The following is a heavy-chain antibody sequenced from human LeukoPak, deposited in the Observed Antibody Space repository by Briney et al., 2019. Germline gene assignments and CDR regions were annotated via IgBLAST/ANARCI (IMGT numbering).Heavy chain of an antibody. D-gene: IGHD3-10*01. V-gene: IGHV1-18*01. J-gene: IGHJ3*02. CDR3: PSQLGEFLPYGAFDI. Sequence: ASVKVSCKASGYTFTSYGISWVRQAPGQGLEWMGWISAYNGNTNYAQKLQGRVTMTTDTSTSTAYMELRSLRSDDTAVYYCPSQLGEFLPYGAFDIWGQGTMVTVSS. CDR2: ISAYNGNT. CDR1: GYTFTSYG.